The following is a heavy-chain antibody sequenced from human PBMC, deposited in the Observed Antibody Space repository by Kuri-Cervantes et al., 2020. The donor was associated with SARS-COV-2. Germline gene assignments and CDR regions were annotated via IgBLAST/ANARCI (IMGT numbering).Heavy chain of an antibody. CDR3: ASDRDYADGRY. Sequence: GGSLRLSCTVSGGSISSYYWSWIRQPPGKGLEWVGRIKSMTDDGTVAYAAPVKGRFTISRDDSKNTLYLQMNSLKTDDTALYYCASDRDYADGRYWGQGTLVTVSS. CDR2: IKSMTDDGTV. D-gene: IGHD4-17*01. V-gene: IGHV3-15*01. CDR1: GGSISSYY. J-gene: IGHJ4*02.